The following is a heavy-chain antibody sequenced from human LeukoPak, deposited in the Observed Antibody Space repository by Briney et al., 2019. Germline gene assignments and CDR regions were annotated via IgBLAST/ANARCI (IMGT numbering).Heavy chain of an antibody. CDR2: IYHRGSA. V-gene: IGHV4-59*01. CDR3: ARGGYYYDSSGYLFDY. J-gene: IGHJ4*02. D-gene: IGHD3-22*01. Sequence: SETLSHTCTVSGGSLSRYYWSWLRQPPGKGLEGIGYIYHRGSAHYNPPLKTRLPISGDTSKHQFSLKQSSVTAADTAVYYCARGGYYYDSSGYLFDYWGQGTLVTVSS. CDR1: GGSLSRYY.